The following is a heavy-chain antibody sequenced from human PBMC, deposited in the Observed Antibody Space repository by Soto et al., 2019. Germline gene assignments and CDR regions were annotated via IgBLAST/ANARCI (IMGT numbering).Heavy chain of an antibody. CDR3: AKDTTIFGAPPPDDWFDP. CDR2: ISGRGGST. CDR1: GFTFSSYA. V-gene: IGHV3-23*01. J-gene: IGHJ5*02. Sequence: EVQLLESGGGLVQPGGSLRLSCAASGFTFSSYAMSWVRQAPGHGLEWDSAISGRGGSTYYADSVKGRFTISRDNSKNTLDLQMNSLRAEDTAVYYCAKDTTIFGAPPPDDWFDPWGKGTLVTVSS. D-gene: IGHD3-3*01.